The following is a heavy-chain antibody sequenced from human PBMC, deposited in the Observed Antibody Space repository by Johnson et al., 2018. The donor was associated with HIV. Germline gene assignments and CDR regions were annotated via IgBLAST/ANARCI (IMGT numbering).Heavy chain of an antibody. CDR2: ISYDGSNK. CDR1: GFTFSSYA. Sequence: QVQLVESGGGAVQPGRSLRLSCAASGFTFSSYAMHWVRQAPGKGLEWVAVISYDGSNKYYADSVKGRFTISRDNSKNTLYLQMNSLRAEDTAVYYCARAGQQWLADAFDIWGQGTMVTVSS. D-gene: IGHD6-19*01. V-gene: IGHV3-30-3*01. CDR3: ARAGQQWLADAFDI. J-gene: IGHJ3*02.